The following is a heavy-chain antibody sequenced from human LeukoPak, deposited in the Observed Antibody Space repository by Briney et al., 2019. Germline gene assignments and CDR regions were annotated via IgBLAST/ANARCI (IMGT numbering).Heavy chain of an antibody. CDR3: AKDRAAGTTGIDY. J-gene: IGHJ4*02. CDR1: GFTFSTYG. Sequence: PGGSLRLSCAASGFTFSTYGMHWVRQAPGKGLEWAADISYDGSNKHYADFVKGRFTISRDNSMNTVYLQMDSLRVEDTAVYYCAKDRAAGTTGIDYWGQGALVTVSS. CDR2: ISYDGSNK. V-gene: IGHV3-30*18. D-gene: IGHD1-1*01.